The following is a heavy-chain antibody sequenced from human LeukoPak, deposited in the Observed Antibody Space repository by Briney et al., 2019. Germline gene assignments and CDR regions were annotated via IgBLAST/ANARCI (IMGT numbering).Heavy chain of an antibody. J-gene: IGHJ5*02. Sequence: PSETLSLTCIVSGGSISSYYWSWIRQPPGKGLEWIGYIYYSGSTNYNPSLKSRVTISVDTSKNQFSLKLSSVTAADTAVNYCARGLGYCSSTSCYEGWFDPWGQGTLVTVSS. D-gene: IGHD2-2*01. CDR3: ARGLGYCSSTSCYEGWFDP. CDR1: GGSISSYY. V-gene: IGHV4-59*01. CDR2: IYYSGST.